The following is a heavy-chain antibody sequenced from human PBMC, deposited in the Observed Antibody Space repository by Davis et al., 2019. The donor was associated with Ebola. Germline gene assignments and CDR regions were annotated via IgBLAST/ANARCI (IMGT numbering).Heavy chain of an antibody. D-gene: IGHD4/OR15-4a*01. CDR3: ARDQGGMTITDY. J-gene: IGHJ4*02. V-gene: IGHV3-11*04. CDR2: ISSSGSTI. Sequence: GESLKISCAASGFTFSDYYMSWIRQAPGKGLELVSYISSSGSTIYYADSVKGRFTISRDNSKNTLYLQMNSLRAEDTAVYYCARDQGGMTITDYWGQGTLVTVSS. CDR1: GFTFSDYY.